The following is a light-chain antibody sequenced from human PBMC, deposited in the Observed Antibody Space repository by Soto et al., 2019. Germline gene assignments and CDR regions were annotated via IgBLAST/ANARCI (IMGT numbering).Light chain of an antibody. V-gene: IGLV2-14*01. Sequence: QSALTQPASVSGSPGQSITISCTGSSSDVGGYNYVSWYQQHPGKAPKLMIYDVSNRPSGVSNRFSGSKSGSTASLTIFGLQAEEEADYYCSSYTRSSTLYVVFAGGTKLTVL. CDR3: SSYTRSSTLYVV. J-gene: IGLJ2*01. CDR1: SSDVGGYNY. CDR2: DVS.